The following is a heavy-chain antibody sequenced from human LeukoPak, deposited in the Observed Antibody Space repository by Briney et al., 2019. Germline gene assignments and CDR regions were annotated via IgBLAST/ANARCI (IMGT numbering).Heavy chain of an antibody. J-gene: IGHJ4*02. D-gene: IGHD6-25*01. CDR1: GFTFSSYS. V-gene: IGHV3-21*04. CDR2: IDSSGDYT. CDR3: GKELSSGWLF. Sequence: GGSLRLSCAASGFTFSSYSMNWVRQAPGKGLEWVSSIDSSGDYTFYADSVKGRFTISRDNSKDSLYLQLSGLRAEDTAIYYCGKELSSGWLFWGRGTLVSVSS.